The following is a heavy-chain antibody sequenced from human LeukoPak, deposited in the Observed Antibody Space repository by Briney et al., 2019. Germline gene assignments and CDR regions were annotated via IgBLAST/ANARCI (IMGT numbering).Heavy chain of an antibody. Sequence: ASVKVSCKASGYTFTGYYMHWVRQAPGKGLEWMGGFDPEDGETIYAQKFQGRVTMTEDTSTDTAYMELSSLRSEDTAVYYCASYTYYDFWSGYYHYYMDVWGKGTTVTVSS. V-gene: IGHV1-24*01. CDR2: FDPEDGET. J-gene: IGHJ6*03. CDR3: ASYTYYDFWSGYYHYYMDV. CDR1: GYTFTGYY. D-gene: IGHD3-3*01.